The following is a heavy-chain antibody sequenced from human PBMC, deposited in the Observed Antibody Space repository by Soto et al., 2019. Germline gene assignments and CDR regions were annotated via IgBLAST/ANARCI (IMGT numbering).Heavy chain of an antibody. CDR3: ARGDYGSGFGY. D-gene: IGHD3-10*01. Sequence: QVQLVQSGAEVKKPGSSVKVSCKASGGTFSSYTISWVRQAPGQGLEWMGRVIPILGIANYAQKFQGRVTITADKSTSTAYMELSSLRSEDTAVYYCARGDYGSGFGYWGQGTLVTVSS. CDR2: VIPILGIA. CDR1: GGTFSSYT. V-gene: IGHV1-69*02. J-gene: IGHJ4*02.